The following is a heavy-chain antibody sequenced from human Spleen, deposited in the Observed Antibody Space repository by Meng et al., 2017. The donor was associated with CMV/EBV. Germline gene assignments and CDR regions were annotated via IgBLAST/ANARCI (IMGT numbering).Heavy chain of an antibody. CDR1: GYTFTGYY. CDR2: INPNSGGT. V-gene: IGHV1-2*02. J-gene: IGHJ3*01. D-gene: IGHD3-10*01. CDR3: ARDGDSGGQPTLLD. Sequence: ASVKVSCKASGYTFTGYYMHWVRQAPGQGLEWMVWINPNSGGTNYAQKFQGRVTMTRDTSISTAYMELSRLRSDDTAVYYCARDGDSGGQPTLLDWGQGTMVTVSS.